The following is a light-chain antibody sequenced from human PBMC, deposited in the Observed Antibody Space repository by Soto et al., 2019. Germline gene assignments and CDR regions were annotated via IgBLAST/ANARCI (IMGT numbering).Light chain of an antibody. CDR2: EVS. CDR3: SSHTSSSTLV. CDR1: SSDVGGYNY. V-gene: IGLV2-14*01. J-gene: IGLJ2*01. Sequence: QSALTQPASMSGSPGRSITISCTGTSSDVGGYNYVSWYQQHPGKAPKLMIYEVSNRPSGISNRFSGSKSGNTASLTISGLQAEDEADYYCSSHTSSSTLVFGGGTKLTV.